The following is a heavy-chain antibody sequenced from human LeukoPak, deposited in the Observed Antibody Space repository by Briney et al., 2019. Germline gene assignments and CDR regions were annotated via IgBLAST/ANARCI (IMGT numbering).Heavy chain of an antibody. CDR3: ARVYYSSSWYANRLDY. V-gene: IGHV7-4-1*02. Sequence: GASVKVSCKASGYTFTGYYMHWVRQAPGQGLEWMGWINTNTGNPTYAQGFTGRFVFSLDTSVSTAYLQISSLKAEDTAVYYCARVYYSSSWYANRLDYWGQGTLVTVSS. CDR1: GYTFTGYY. D-gene: IGHD6-13*01. J-gene: IGHJ4*02. CDR2: INTNTGNP.